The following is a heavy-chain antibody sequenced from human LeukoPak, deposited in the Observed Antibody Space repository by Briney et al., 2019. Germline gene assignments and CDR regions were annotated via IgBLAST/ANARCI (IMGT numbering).Heavy chain of an antibody. J-gene: IGHJ4*02. D-gene: IGHD2-2*01. V-gene: IGHV4-34*01. CDR3: AKGAFYCSSTSCYGTRLYYFDY. CDR2: INHSGST. Sequence: SETLSLTCAVYGESLSGYYWSWIRQPPGKGLEWIGEINHSGSTNYNPSLKSPVTISADTSKNQFSLKLSSVTAADTAVYYCAKGAFYCSSTSCYGTRLYYFDYWGQGTLVTVSS. CDR1: GESLSGYY.